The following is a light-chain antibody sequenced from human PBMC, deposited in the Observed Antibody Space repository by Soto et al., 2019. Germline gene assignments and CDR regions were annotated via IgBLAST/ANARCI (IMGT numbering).Light chain of an antibody. J-gene: IGKJ1*01. CDR3: QQYGSSFTWT. Sequence: EIVSTQSPGTLSLSPGERATLSCRASQSVSSSYLAWYQQKPGQAPRLLIYGASSRATGIPDRFSGSGSGTDFTLTISRLEPEDFAVYYCQQYGSSFTWTFGQGTKVEIK. CDR2: GAS. V-gene: IGKV3-20*01. CDR1: QSVSSSY.